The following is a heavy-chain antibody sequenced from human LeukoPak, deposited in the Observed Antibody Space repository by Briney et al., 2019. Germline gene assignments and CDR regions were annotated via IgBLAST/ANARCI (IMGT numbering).Heavy chain of an antibody. Sequence: ASVKVSCKASGYTFTGYYMHWVRQAPGQGLEWMGRINPNSGGTNYAQKFQGRVTMTRDTSISTAYMELSRLRSDDTAVYYCARDLGPRVVAAAPHYYYYMDVWGKGTTVTVSS. V-gene: IGHV1-2*06. CDR1: GYTFTGYY. CDR3: ARDLGPRVVAAAPHYYYYMDV. D-gene: IGHD2-15*01. CDR2: INPNSGGT. J-gene: IGHJ6*03.